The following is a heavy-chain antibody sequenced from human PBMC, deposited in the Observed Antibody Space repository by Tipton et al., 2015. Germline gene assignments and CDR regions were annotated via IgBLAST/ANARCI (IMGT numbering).Heavy chain of an antibody. CDR1: GGSISTSTYC. CDR3: ARDAGIVAAPSRYFHY. D-gene: IGHD2-15*01. V-gene: IGHV4-61*01. Sequence: TLSLTCTVSGGSISTSTYCWSWIRQSPGKGLEWIGYIYHTGSTIYNPSLKSRVTISLDRSKNQFSLRLTSVTAADTAMYYCARDAGIVAAPSRYFHYWGQGTLVTVSS. J-gene: IGHJ1*01. CDR2: IYHTGST.